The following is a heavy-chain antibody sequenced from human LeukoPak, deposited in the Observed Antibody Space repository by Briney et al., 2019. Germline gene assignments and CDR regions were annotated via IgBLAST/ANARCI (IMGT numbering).Heavy chain of an antibody. J-gene: IGHJ5*02. CDR2: IYWDDNK. CDR3: ARDYCSITSCYQGWFDP. V-gene: IGHV2-5*02. Sequence: ASGPTLVNPTQTLTLTCSFSGFSLSTSGVGVGWIRQPPGKALEWLALIYWDDNKRYSPSLGSRLTITKDTSKNQVVLIMTNMDPVDTATYFCARDYCSITSCYQGWFDPWGQGTLVTVSS. D-gene: IGHD2-2*01. CDR1: GFSLSTSGVG.